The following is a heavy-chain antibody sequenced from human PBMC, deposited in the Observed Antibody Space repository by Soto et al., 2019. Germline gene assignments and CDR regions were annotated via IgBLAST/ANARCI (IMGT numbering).Heavy chain of an antibody. J-gene: IGHJ4*02. D-gene: IGHD6-13*01. CDR1: GGTFSSYA. Sequence: SVKVSCKASGGTFSSYAISWVRQAPGQGLEWMGGIIPIFGTANYAQKFQGRVTITADESTSTAYMELSSLRSEDTAVYYCAREVAQRGYSSRWYVDYWGQGTLVTVSS. CDR2: IIPIFGTA. V-gene: IGHV1-69*13. CDR3: AREVAQRGYSSRWYVDY.